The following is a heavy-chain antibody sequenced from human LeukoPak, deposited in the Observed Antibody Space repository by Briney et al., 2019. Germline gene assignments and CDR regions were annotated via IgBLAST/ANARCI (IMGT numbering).Heavy chain of an antibody. CDR2: ISGSGGST. Sequence: GGSLRLSCAASGFTFSSYAMSWVRQAPGKGLEWVSAISGSGGSTYYADSVKGRFTISRDNAKNSLYLQMNSLRAEDTALYYCARNYYYYYGMDVWGQGTTVTVSS. CDR3: ARNYYYYYGMDV. CDR1: GFTFSSYA. V-gene: IGHV3-23*01. J-gene: IGHJ6*02.